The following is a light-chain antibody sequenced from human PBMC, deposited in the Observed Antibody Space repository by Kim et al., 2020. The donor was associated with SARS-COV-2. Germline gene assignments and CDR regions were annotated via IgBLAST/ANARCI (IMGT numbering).Light chain of an antibody. CDR2: ASS. CDR3: LQHDSYPLT. J-gene: IGKJ4*01. V-gene: IGKV1-17*01. Sequence: DIQMTQSPSSLSASVGDRITITCRASQVIRNGLGWYQQKPGKAPKRLMFASSSLQGGVPSRFSGSGSGTEFTLSINSLQPEDFATYYCLQHDSYPLTFGGGTKVDI. CDR1: QVIRNG.